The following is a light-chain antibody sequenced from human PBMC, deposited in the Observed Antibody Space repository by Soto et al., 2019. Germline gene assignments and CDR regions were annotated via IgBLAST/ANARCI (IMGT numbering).Light chain of an antibody. J-gene: IGLJ1*01. Sequence: QSALTQPASVSGSPGQSITISCTGVSSDVGGYKYVSWYQQHPGKAPKVMIYEINKRPSGVSDRFSGSKSGKTASLTIYGLQVEDEADYYCSSYAGSSTYVFGTGTKVTVL. V-gene: IGLV2-23*02. CDR3: SSYAGSSTYV. CDR2: EIN. CDR1: SSDVGGYKY.